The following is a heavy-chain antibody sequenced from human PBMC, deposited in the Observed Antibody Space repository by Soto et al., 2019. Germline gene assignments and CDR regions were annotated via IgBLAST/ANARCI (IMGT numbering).Heavy chain of an antibody. Sequence: SETLSLTCTVSGGSISSSSYYWGWIRQPPGKGLEWIGSIYYSGSTYYNPSLKSRVTISVDTSKNQFSLQLNSVTPEDTAVYYCARTLGYFDCWGQGTLVTVSS. CDR1: GGSISSSSYY. CDR3: ARTLGYFDC. D-gene: IGHD3-16*01. V-gene: IGHV4-39*01. CDR2: IYYSGST. J-gene: IGHJ4*02.